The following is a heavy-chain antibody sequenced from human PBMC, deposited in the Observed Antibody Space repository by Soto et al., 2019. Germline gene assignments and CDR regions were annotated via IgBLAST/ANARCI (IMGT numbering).Heavy chain of an antibody. CDR1: GYTFTAYA. V-gene: IGHV1-3*01. D-gene: IGHD3-10*01. CDR2: INAGNGNT. CDR3: ARGIYYFGSGTDNYYYYYYMDV. Sequence: QVQLVQSGAEVKKPGASVKVSCKASGYTFTAYAMHWVRQAPGQRPEWMGWINAGNGNTKYSQKFQGRVSITRDTSASTAYVELTSRRAEDTAVYYCARGIYYFGSGTDNYYYYYYMDVWGKGTTVTVSS. J-gene: IGHJ6*03.